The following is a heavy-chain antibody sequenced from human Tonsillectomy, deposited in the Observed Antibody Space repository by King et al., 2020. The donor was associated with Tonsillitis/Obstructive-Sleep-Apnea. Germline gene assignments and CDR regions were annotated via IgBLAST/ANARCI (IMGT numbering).Heavy chain of an antibody. V-gene: IGHV1-69*17. D-gene: IGHD3-9*01. CDR2: IFPMFGIV. Sequence: GQLVQSGAEVKKPGSSVKVSCKASGGIFSSYAINWVRQAPGQGLAWMGGIFPMFGIVNYAQKFQGRVTITADKSTSTAYMELRSLTSEDTAVYYCARPALPDILTGYYDCWGRGTLVTVSS. CDR1: GGIFSSYA. J-gene: IGHJ4*02. CDR3: ARPALPDILTGYYDC.